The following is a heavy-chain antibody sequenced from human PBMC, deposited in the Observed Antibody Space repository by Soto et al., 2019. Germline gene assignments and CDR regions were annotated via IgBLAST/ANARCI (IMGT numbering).Heavy chain of an antibody. J-gene: IGHJ4*02. V-gene: IGHV4-39*01. CDR1: GGSISGTSYF. Sequence: SETLSLTCTVSGGSISGTSYFWGWIRQPPGKGLEWIGSIHSTGNTYYNPSLMSRVTISVDTSKNQFSLILSSVTAADTAAYYCARALVFYDYWGQGALVTVSS. CDR3: ARALVFYDY. D-gene: IGHD2-21*01. CDR2: IHSTGNT.